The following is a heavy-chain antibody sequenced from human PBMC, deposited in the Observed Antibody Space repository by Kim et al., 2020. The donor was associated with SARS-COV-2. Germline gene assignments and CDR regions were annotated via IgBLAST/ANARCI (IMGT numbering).Heavy chain of an antibody. CDR3: ARGEELELRY. Sequence: STNYNPSLKSRVTISVDTSKNQFSLKLSSVTAADTAVYYCARGEELELRYWGQGTLVTVSS. CDR2: ST. J-gene: IGHJ4*02. V-gene: IGHV4-59*09. D-gene: IGHD1-7*01.